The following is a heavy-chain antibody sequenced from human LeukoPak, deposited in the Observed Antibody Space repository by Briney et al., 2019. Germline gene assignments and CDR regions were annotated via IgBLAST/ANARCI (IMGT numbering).Heavy chain of an antibody. CDR2: IYDSGST. D-gene: IGHD6-13*01. V-gene: IGHV4-39*01. CDR3: ARGATGAAAGEPYYDYMDV. Sequence: PSETLSLTCTVSGGSISSSSYYWGWIRQPPGKGLEWIVRIYDSGSTYYNPSLKSRVTISVDTSKNQFSLKLSSVTAADTAVYYCARGATGAAAGEPYYDYMDVWGKGTTVTVSS. J-gene: IGHJ6*03. CDR1: GGSISSSSYY.